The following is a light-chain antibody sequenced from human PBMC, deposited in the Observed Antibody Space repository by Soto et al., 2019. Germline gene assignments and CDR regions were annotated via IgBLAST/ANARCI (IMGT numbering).Light chain of an antibody. J-gene: IGLJ1*01. CDR3: CSYAGDTTLFV. Sequence: QSVLTQPASMSGSPGQSITISCTGTSSDVGSYYPVSWFQQHPGKAPKLIIYEVNKRPSGVSDRFSGSKSGNTASLTISWLQAADEAEYYCCSYAGDTTLFVFGTGTKVTVL. CDR1: SSDVGSYYP. V-gene: IGLV2-23*02. CDR2: EVN.